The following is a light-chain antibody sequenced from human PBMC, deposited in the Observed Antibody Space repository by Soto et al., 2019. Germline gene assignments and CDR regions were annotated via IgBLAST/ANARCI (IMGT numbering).Light chain of an antibody. CDR2: GAS. CDR3: QQFNVWPRT. V-gene: IGKV3-15*01. J-gene: IGKJ1*01. Sequence: MTQSPATLSVSPGERATLSCRASQNIGTNLAWYHQKSGQAPRLLMSGASTRATGISARFSGSGSGTEFTLTISSLQSDDFGVYYCQQFNVWPRTFGQGTKVDSK. CDR1: QNIGTN.